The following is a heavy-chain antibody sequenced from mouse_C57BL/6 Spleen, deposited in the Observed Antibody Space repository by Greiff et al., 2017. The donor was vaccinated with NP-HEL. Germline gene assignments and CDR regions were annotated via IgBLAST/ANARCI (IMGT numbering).Heavy chain of an antibody. J-gene: IGHJ2*01. Sequence: DVKLVESGGGLVKPGGSLKLSCAASGFTFSSYAMSWVRQTPEKRLEWVATISDGGSYTYYPDNVKGRFTISRDNAKNNLDLQMSHLKSEDTAMYYCARDPGSHFDYWGQGTTLTVSS. CDR3: ARDPGSHFDY. V-gene: IGHV5-4*01. CDR1: GFTFSSYA. CDR2: ISDGGSYT.